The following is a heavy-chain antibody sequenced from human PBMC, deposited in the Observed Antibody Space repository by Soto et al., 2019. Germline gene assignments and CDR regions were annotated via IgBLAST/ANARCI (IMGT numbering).Heavy chain of an antibody. CDR1: GFSLSTSGVG. CDR2: IYWDDDK. V-gene: IGHV2-5*02. J-gene: IGHJ4*02. Sequence: QITLKESGPTLVKPTQTLTLTCTFSGFSLSTSGVGVGWIRQPPGKALELIALIYWDDDKRYSPSLMSRLNITKDTSKNQVVLTMTNMDPMDTASYYCAHNGVRQFGEFSYRRVDFWRQGTLVTVSS. D-gene: IGHD3-10*01. CDR3: AHNGVRQFGEFSYRRVDF.